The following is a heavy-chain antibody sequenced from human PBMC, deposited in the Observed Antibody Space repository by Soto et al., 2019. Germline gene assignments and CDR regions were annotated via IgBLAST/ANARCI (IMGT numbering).Heavy chain of an antibody. V-gene: IGHV4-59*01. D-gene: IGHD2-8*02. CDR3: ARVGWTTVGYYFDY. CDR1: GVSIGSYY. Sequence: ASETLSLTCTVSGVSIGSYYWSWIRQPPGKGLEWIGYIHYSGSTKYNPSLKSRVTISIDTSKSQFSLKLSSVTAADTAVYYCARVGWTTVGYYFDYWGQGALVTSPQ. J-gene: IGHJ4*02. CDR2: IHYSGST.